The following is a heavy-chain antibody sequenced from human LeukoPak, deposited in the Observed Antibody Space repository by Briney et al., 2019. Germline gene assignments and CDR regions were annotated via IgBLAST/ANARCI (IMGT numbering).Heavy chain of an antibody. D-gene: IGHD6-13*01. Sequence: GSSVKVSCKASGGTFSSYATSWVRQAPGQGLEWMGGIIPIFGTANYAQKFQGRVTITADESTSTAYMELSSLRSEDTAVYYCARDPIAAAGKLDWGQGTLVTVSS. CDR1: GGTFSSYA. CDR2: IIPIFGTA. CDR3: ARDPIAAAGKLD. V-gene: IGHV1-69*01. J-gene: IGHJ4*02.